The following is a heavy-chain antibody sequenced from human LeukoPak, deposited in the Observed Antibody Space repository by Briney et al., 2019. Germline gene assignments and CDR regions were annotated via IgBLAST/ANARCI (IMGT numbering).Heavy chain of an antibody. J-gene: IGHJ4*02. CDR3: AKEGTL. Sequence: GGSLRPSCAASGFTFSSYGMHWVRQAPGKGLEWVAVISYDGSNKYYADSVKGRFTISRDNSKNTLYLQMNSLRAEDTAVYYCAKEGTLWGQGTLVTVSS. CDR2: ISYDGSNK. CDR1: GFTFSSYG. V-gene: IGHV3-30*18. D-gene: IGHD1-7*01.